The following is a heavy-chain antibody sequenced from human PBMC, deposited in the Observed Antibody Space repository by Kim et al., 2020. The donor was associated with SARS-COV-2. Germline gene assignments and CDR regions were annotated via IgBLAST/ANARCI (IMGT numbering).Heavy chain of an antibody. CDR2: ISSSSSYI. CDR3: ATAHRELYYYYYGMDV. Sequence: GGSLRLSCAASGFTFSSYSMNWVRQAPGKGLEWVSSISSSSSYIYYADSVKGRFTISRDNAKNSLYLQMNSLRAEDTAVYYCATAHRELYYYYYGMDVWGQGTTVTVSS. D-gene: IGHD1-7*01. J-gene: IGHJ6*02. CDR1: GFTFSSYS. V-gene: IGHV3-21*01.